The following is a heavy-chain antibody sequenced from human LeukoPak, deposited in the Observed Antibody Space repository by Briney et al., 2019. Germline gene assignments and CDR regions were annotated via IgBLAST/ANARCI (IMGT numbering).Heavy chain of an antibody. Sequence: SETLSLTCAVYGGSFSGYYWSWIRQPPGKGLEWIGEINHSGSTNYNPSLKSRVTISVDTSKNQFSLKPSSVTAADTAVYYCASGITMVRGVKSLNYWGQGTLVTVSS. J-gene: IGHJ4*02. V-gene: IGHV4-34*01. CDR3: ASGITMVRGVKSLNY. CDR2: INHSGST. CDR1: GGSFSGYY. D-gene: IGHD3-10*01.